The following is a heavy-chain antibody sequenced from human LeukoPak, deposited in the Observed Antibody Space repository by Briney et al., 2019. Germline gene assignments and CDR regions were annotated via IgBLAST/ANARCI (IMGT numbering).Heavy chain of an antibody. J-gene: IGHJ6*02. CDR2: INHNGNVN. D-gene: IGHD3-16*01. CDR3: ARGGGLDV. CDR1: GFTFSSYW. V-gene: IGHV3-7*03. Sequence: PGGSLRLSCAASGFTFSSYWMNWARRPPGKGLEWVASINHNGNVNYYVDSVKGRFTISRDNAKNSLYLQMSNLRAEDTAVYFCARGGGLDVWGQGATVTVSS.